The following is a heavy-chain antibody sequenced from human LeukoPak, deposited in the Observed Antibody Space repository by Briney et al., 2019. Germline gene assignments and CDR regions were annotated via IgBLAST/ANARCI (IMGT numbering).Heavy chain of an antibody. J-gene: IGHJ5*02. CDR1: GFTFSSYA. Sequence: GSLRLSCAASGFTFSSYAMSWIRQPPGKGLEWIGEINHSGSTNYNPSLKSRVTISVDTSKNQFSLKLSSVTAADTAVYYCARGRDTAMVTGWFDPWGQGTLVTVSS. CDR3: ARGRDTAMVTGWFDP. V-gene: IGHV4-34*01. CDR2: INHSGST. D-gene: IGHD5-18*01.